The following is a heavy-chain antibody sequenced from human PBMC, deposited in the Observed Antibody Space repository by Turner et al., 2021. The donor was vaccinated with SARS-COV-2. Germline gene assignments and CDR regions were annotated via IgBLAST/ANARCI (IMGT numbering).Heavy chain of an antibody. CDR3: ATVPVVPAAIGYYYYYGMDV. CDR2: CDPEDGET. J-gene: IGHJ6*02. Sequence: QVQLVQSGAEVKKPGASVKVSCKVSGYNLTEFSMHWVRQAPGKGLEWMGACDPEDGETIYAQKFQGRVSMTEDTSTDTAYMELSSLRSEDTAVYYCATVPVVPAAIGYYYYYGMDVWGQGTTVTVSS. V-gene: IGHV1-24*01. CDR1: GYNLTEFS. D-gene: IGHD2-2*02.